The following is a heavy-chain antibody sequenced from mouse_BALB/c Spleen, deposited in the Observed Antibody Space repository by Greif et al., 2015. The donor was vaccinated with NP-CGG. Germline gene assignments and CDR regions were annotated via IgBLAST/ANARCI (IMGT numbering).Heavy chain of an antibody. J-gene: IGHJ1*01. CDR1: GFNIKDYY. CDR2: IDPENGDT. CDR3: NAGDYEPRYFDV. V-gene: IGHV14-4*02. Sequence: EVKLQESGAELVRSGASVKLSCTASGFNIKDYYMHWVKQRPEQGLEWIGWIDPENGDTEYAPKFQGKATMTADTSSNSVYLQPSSLTSEATSFYSWNAGDYEPRYFDVWGAGTTVTVSS. D-gene: IGHD2-4*01.